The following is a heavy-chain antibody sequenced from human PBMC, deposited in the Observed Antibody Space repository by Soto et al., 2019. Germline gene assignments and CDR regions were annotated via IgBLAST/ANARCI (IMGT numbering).Heavy chain of an antibody. CDR1: GFTFDDYA. D-gene: IGHD4-17*01. CDR2: ISWNSGNL. CDR3: AKGASTTVFAFNDY. Sequence: VQLVESGGGWEQPGRSLRPSCAASGFTFDDYALHWVRQGPGKGLEWVSSISWNSGNLGYADSVKGRFTISRDNAKNSLYLQMNSLRGEDTALYYCAKGASTTVFAFNDYWGQGTLVTVSS. J-gene: IGHJ4*02. V-gene: IGHV3-9*01.